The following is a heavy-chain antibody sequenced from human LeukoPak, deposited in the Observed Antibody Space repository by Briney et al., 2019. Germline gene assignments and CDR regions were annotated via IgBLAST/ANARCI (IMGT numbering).Heavy chain of an antibody. Sequence: GGSLRLSCAASGFTFTSYGMHWVRQAPGKGLGWVAVISYDGSNKYYADSVKGRFTISRNSSTNTLFLQMSSLRAGDTAVYYCAKGNLDAYYYYYMDVWGRGTTVTVSS. J-gene: IGHJ6*03. CDR3: AKGNLDAYYYYYMDV. CDR1: GFTFTSYG. V-gene: IGHV3-33*02. D-gene: IGHD1-14*01. CDR2: ISYDGSNK.